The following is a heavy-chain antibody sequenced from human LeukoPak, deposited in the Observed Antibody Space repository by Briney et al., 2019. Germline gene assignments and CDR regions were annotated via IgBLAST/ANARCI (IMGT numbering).Heavy chain of an antibody. J-gene: IGHJ5*02. CDR3: ARGPDSGSYFAWFDP. Sequence: SETLSLTCAVYGGSFSGYYWSWARQPPGTGLEWIGEINHSGSTNYNPSFKSRVAISVDTSRNQLSLKLSSVTAADTAVYYCARGPDSGSYFAWFDPWGQGTLFTVSS. CDR1: GGSFSGYY. CDR2: INHSGST. D-gene: IGHD3-10*01. V-gene: IGHV4-34*01.